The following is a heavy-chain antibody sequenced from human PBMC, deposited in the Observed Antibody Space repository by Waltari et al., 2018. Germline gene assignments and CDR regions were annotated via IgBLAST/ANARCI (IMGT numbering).Heavy chain of an antibody. J-gene: IGHJ5*02. CDR1: GGSISSYY. CDR3: ARDQVQVGATRGFWFDP. D-gene: IGHD1-26*01. V-gene: IGHV4-4*07. CDR2: IYTSGST. Sequence: QVQLQESGPGLVKPSETLSLTCTVSGGSISSYYWSWIRQPAGKGLEWIGRIYTSGSTNYNPSLKSRVTMSVDTSKNQFSLKLSSVTAADTAVYYCARDQVQVGATRGFWFDPWGQGTLVTVSS.